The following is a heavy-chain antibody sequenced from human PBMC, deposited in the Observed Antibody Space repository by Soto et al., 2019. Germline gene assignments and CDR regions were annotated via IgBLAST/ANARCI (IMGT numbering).Heavy chain of an antibody. D-gene: IGHD5-18*01. CDR1: GFTFSSYA. Sequence: GGSLRLSCAASGFTFSSYAMHWVRQSPGKGLEWVAVISYDGSNKYYADSVKGRFTISRDNSKNTLYLQMNSLRAEDTAVYYCVRDLPLVDTAPLRYGMDVWGQGTTVTVSS. V-gene: IGHV3-30-3*01. J-gene: IGHJ6*02. CDR3: VRDLPLVDTAPLRYGMDV. CDR2: ISYDGSNK.